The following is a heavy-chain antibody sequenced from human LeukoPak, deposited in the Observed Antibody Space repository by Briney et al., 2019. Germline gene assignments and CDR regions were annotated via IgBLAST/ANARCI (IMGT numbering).Heavy chain of an antibody. CDR3: AKSSAGITWFDP. J-gene: IGHJ5*02. D-gene: IGHD1-1*01. CDR1: GFTFSTYA. V-gene: IGHV3-23*01. CDR2: ITGSGDGT. Sequence: TGGSLRLSCAASGFTFSTYAMTWVRQAPGKGLEWVSSITGSGDGTSAADSVKGRFTISRDNSKNTLYLQMDSLRSDDTAVYYCAKSSAGITWFDPWGQGTLVTVSS.